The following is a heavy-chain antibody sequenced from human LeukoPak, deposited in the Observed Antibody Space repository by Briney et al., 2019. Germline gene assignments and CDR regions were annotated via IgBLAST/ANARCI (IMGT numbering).Heavy chain of an antibody. CDR3: ATADWESFYFDS. J-gene: IGHJ4*02. CDR1: GGSVSRGGYY. Sequence: PSETLSLTCTVSGGSVSRGGYYWNWIRQHPGKGLEWIGFTSYNEGTYYNPSLMSRITISVDRSQNQFSLKMRDVTAADTAVYFRATADWESFYFDSWGQGALVAVSS. V-gene: IGHV4-31*03. D-gene: IGHD1-26*01. CDR2: TSYNEGT.